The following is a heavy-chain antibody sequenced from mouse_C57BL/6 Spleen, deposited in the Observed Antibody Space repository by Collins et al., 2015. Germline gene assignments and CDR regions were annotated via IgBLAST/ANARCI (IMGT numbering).Heavy chain of an antibody. J-gene: IGHJ2*01. V-gene: IGHV3-2*02. CDR3: ARYYDYDYFDY. D-gene: IGHD2-4*01. Sequence: DVQLQESGPGLVKPSQSLSLTCTVTGYSITSDYAWNWIRQFPGNKLEWMGYISYSGSTSYNPSLKSRISITRDTSKNQFFLQLNSVTAEDTATYYCARYYDYDYFDYWGQGTTPTVSS. CDR2: ISYSGST. CDR1: GYSITSDYA.